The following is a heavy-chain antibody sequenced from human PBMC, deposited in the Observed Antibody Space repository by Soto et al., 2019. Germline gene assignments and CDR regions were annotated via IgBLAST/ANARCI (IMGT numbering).Heavy chain of an antibody. D-gene: IGHD3-16*01. J-gene: IGHJ4*02. Sequence: PSETLSLTCTVSGDSITSNSYFWAWIRQPPGKGLEWIGSIYYSGTTYYNPSLQSRVTISVDTSKNRFSLKLSSVTAADTAVYYCARHWALGPPPDYWGQGTLVTVSS. CDR2: IYYSGTT. CDR1: GDSITSNSYF. CDR3: ARHWALGPPPDY. V-gene: IGHV4-39*01.